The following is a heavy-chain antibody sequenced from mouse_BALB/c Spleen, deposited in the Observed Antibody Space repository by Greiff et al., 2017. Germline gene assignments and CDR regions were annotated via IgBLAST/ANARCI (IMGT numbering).Heavy chain of an antibody. Sequence: EVKLVESGPELVKPGASVKIPCKASGYTFTDYNMDWVKQSHGKSLEWIGDINPNNGGTIYNQKFKGKATLTVDKSSSTAYMELRSLTSEDTAVYYCARTGYYAMDYWGQGTSVTVSS. CDR2: INPNNGGT. D-gene: IGHD3-1*01. V-gene: IGHV1-18*01. CDR1: GYTFTDYN. CDR3: ARTGYYAMDY. J-gene: IGHJ4*01.